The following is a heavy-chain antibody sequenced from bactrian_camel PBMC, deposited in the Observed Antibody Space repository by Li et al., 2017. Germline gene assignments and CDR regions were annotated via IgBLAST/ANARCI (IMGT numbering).Heavy chain of an antibody. CDR2: IDSRGTT. CDR3: AASRRQGWYASLTASDYNY. V-gene: IGHV3S9*01. Sequence: HVQLVESGGGSVQPGGSLTLSCAASGYTYSSYCVGWFRQVPGKEREGVARIDSRGTTEYVDSVKGRFTIAEDNARNMLYLQMNSLQPDDSAMYYCAASRRQGWYASLTASDYNYWGQGTQVTVS. J-gene: IGHJ4*01. CDR1: GYTYSSYC. D-gene: IGHD6*01.